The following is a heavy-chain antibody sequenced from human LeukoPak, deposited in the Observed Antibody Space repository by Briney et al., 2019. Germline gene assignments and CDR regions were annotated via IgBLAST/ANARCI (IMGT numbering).Heavy chain of an antibody. V-gene: IGHV4-59*08. CDR3: ARKAYSDTSGSCFDY. J-gene: IGHJ4*02. D-gene: IGHD3-22*01. Sequence: SETLSLTCTVSGGSISTYYWTWIRQPPGKGLEWIGYIHYSGSTKYNSSLQSRVTISVDTSKNQFSLNLSSVTAADTAVYYCARKAYSDTSGSCFDYWGQGTLVTVSS. CDR2: IHYSGST. CDR1: GGSISTYY.